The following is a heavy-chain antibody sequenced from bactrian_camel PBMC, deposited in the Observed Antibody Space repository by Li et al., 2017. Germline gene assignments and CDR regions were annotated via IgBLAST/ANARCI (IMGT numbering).Heavy chain of an antibody. V-gene: IGHV3S26*01. CDR3: GTRYPGSWYRTY. Sequence: HVQLVESGGGSVQAGGSLRLSCVASGFTFSRACMAWFRQAPGKEREGVAAIDSDGRTSYADSLKGRFTISRNDLNDTTYLQMDNVKSEDTALYYCGTRYPGSWYRTYWGQGTQVTVS. D-gene: IGHD6*01. J-gene: IGHJ4*01. CDR2: IDSDGRT. CDR1: GFTFSRAC.